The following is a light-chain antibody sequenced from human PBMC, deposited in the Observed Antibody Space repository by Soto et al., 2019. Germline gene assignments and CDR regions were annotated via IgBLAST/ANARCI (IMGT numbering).Light chain of an antibody. CDR1: SSDVGTYDF. CDR2: DVS. V-gene: IGLV2-11*01. J-gene: IGLJ2*01. Sequence: QSVLTQPRSVSGSPGQSVTISCTGTSSDVGTYDFVSWYQQHPGKAPRLMIFDVSERPSGVPDRFSGSKSGNTASLTISGLQAEDEADYYCGSKAGSNKHVVFGGGTKLTVL. CDR3: GSKAGSNKHVV.